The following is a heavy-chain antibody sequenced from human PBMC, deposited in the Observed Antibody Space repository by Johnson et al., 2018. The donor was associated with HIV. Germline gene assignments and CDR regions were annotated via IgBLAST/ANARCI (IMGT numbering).Heavy chain of an antibody. CDR2: ISWDGGSP. J-gene: IGHJ3*02. Sequence: VQLVESGGSVVRPGGSLRLSCAASGFTFDDYAMHWVRQAPGKGLEWVSLISWDGGSPYYADSVKGRFTISRDNSKNSLYLQMNSLRAEDTALYYCAKALRTGTPNDAFDIWGQGTMVTVSS. V-gene: IGHV3-43D*03. CDR1: GFTFDDYA. CDR3: AKALRTGTPNDAFDI. D-gene: IGHD3-10*01.